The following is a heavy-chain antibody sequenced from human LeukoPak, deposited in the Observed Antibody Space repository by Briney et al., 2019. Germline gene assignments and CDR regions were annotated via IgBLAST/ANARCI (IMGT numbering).Heavy chain of an antibody. CDR3: ARSSSSSVFDY. CDR1: GFTFSSYS. J-gene: IGHJ4*02. Sequence: PGGFLRLSCAASGFTFSSYSMNWVRQAPGKGLEWVSSISSSSSYIYYADSVKGRFTISRDNAKNSLYLQMNSLRAEDTAVYYCARSSSSSVFDYWGQGTLVTVSS. V-gene: IGHV3-21*01. D-gene: IGHD6-6*01. CDR2: ISSSSSYI.